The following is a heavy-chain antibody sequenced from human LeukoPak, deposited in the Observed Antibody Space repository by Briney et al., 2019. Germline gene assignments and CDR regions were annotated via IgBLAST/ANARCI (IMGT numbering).Heavy chain of an antibody. J-gene: IGHJ4*02. CDR3: AREGSSGGPGYFDY. Sequence: GGSLRLSCAASGFTFSSYWMTWVRQAPGKGLEWVANIKQDGSEKYYVYAVKGRFTISRDNGKNSLYLQMNSLRAEDTAVYYCAREGSSGGPGYFDYWGQGTLVTVSS. V-gene: IGHV3-7*01. D-gene: IGHD6-19*01. CDR2: IKQDGSEK. CDR1: GFTFSSYW.